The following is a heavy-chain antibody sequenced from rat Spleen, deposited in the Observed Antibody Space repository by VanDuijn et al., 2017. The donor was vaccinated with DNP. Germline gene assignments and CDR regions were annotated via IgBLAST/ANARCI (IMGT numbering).Heavy chain of an antibody. J-gene: IGHJ2*01. Sequence: EVQLVESGGGPVQPGRSLKLSCTASGFTFSDYAMAWVRQSLKKGLEWVAVIIYDGSNTHYRDSVKGRFTISRDNAKSTLYLQVDSLRSEDTATYYCATQFASGSFDYWGQGVMVTVSS. CDR3: ATQFASGSFDY. CDR1: GFTFSDYA. CDR2: IIYDGSNT. D-gene: IGHD4-3*01. V-gene: IGHV5S10*01.